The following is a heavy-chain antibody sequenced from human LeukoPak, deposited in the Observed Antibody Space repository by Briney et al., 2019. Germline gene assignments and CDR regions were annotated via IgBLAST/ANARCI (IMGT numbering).Heavy chain of an antibody. CDR3: ARGGSFSGITMRVL. CDR1: GFPFSSYA. D-gene: IGHD3-22*01. Sequence: GGSLRLSCTASGFPFSSYAMHWVRQAPGKGLEWVAFISYDGSNKYSADSVKGRFTISRDNSKNTLFLQMNSLRAEDTAVYYCARGGSFSGITMRVLWSQGTLVTVSS. V-gene: IGHV3-30-3*01. J-gene: IGHJ4*02. CDR2: ISYDGSNK.